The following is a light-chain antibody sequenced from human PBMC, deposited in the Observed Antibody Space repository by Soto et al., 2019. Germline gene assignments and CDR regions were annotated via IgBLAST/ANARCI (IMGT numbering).Light chain of an antibody. CDR3: QQYNSWWR. CDR1: QSVSNN. V-gene: IGKV3-15*01. CDR2: GAS. Sequence: EICLTQSPATLSLSPGESATLSCRASQSVSNNLTWYKQKPGQPPRLLIYGASTRATGVPGRLSGSGSGTEFTLTISSIESEDFAVYYCQQYNSWWRFGHGTKVDIK. J-gene: IGKJ1*01.